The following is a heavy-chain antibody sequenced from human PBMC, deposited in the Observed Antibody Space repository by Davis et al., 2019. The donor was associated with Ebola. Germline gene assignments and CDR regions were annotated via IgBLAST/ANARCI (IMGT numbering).Heavy chain of an antibody. J-gene: IGHJ6*04. CDR3: ARGITHYAMDV. CDR1: GYTFSSYY. D-gene: IGHD3-10*01. CDR2: INPSGGST. Sequence: ASVKVSCKASGYTFSSYYMHWVRQAPGHGLEWMGIINPSGGSTSYAQRFQGRVTMTRDTSTSTVYMELSSLRSEDTAVYYCARGITHYAMDVWGKGTTVTVSS. V-gene: IGHV1-46*01.